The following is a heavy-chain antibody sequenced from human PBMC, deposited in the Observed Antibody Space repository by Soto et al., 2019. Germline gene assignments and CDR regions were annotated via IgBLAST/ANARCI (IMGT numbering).Heavy chain of an antibody. CDR1: GASIRSTDYY. CDR3: VRTAREGAVAPHWFDR. CDR2: VYYTGST. J-gene: IGHJ5*02. Sequence: SETLSLTCTVSGASIRSTDYYWSWIRQAPGKVLDWIGYVYYTGSTYYNPSLMSRLTISVDTSKNQFSLKLTSVTAAETAVYYCVRTAREGAVAPHWFDRWGQGTQVTVSS. V-gene: IGHV4-30-4*01. D-gene: IGHD2-21*02.